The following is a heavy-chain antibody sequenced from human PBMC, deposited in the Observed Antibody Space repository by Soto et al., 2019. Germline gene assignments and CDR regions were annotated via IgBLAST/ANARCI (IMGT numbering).Heavy chain of an antibody. CDR2: IKQDGSEK. D-gene: IGHD6-25*01. CDR3: AKAARGGWFDP. J-gene: IGHJ5*02. V-gene: IGHV3-7*01. CDR1: GFTFSSYW. Sequence: EVQLVESGGGLVQPGGSLRLSCAASGFTFSSYWMSWVRQAPGKGLEWVANIKQDGSEKYYVDSVKGRFTISRDNAKNSLYLQMNSLRAEDTAVYYWAKAARGGWFDPWGQGTLVTVSS.